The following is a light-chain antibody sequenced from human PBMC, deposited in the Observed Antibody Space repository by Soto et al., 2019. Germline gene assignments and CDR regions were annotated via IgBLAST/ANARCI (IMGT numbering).Light chain of an antibody. CDR3: SSYTSSSTLYV. J-gene: IGLJ1*01. CDR2: DVS. Sequence: QSVLTQPASVSGSPGQSITISCNGTSSDVGGYNYVSWYQQHPGKAPKLMIYDVSNRPSGVSNRFSGSKSGNTASLTISGLQAEEEAGYYCSSYTSSSTLYVFGTGTKVTVL. V-gene: IGLV2-14*01. CDR1: SSDVGGYNY.